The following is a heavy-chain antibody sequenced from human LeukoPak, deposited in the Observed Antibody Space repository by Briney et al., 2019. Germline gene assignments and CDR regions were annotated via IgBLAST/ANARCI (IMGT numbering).Heavy chain of an antibody. CDR1: EFTFSSYG. D-gene: IGHD2-15*01. V-gene: IGHV3-30*03. Sequence: PGGSLRLSCAASEFTFSSYGMHWVRQAPGKGLEWVAVISYDGSNKYYADSVKGRFSISRDNSENRLYLQMNTLRADDTAVYYCARGDRVVVAAPYFDYWGQGTLVTVSS. CDR3: ARGDRVVVAAPYFDY. J-gene: IGHJ4*02. CDR2: ISYDGSNK.